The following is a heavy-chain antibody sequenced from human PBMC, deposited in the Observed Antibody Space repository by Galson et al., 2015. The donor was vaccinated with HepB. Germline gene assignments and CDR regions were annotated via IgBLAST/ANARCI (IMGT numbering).Heavy chain of an antibody. CDR1: GFTFSSYW. CDR2: INSDGSST. CDR3: ARVCIDCDIAAAGKGYYYYGMDV. Sequence: SLRLSCAASGFTFSSYWMHWVRQAPGEGLVWVSRINSDGSSTSYADSVKGRFTISRDNAKNTLYLQMNSLRAEDTAVYYCARVCIDCDIAAAGKGYYYYGMDVWGQGTTVTVSS. J-gene: IGHJ6*02. D-gene: IGHD6-13*01. V-gene: IGHV3-74*01.